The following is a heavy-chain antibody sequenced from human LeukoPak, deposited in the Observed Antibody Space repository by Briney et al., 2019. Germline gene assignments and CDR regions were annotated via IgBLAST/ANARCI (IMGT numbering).Heavy chain of an antibody. CDR3: ARDRRPKMLGYSYGYYDY. Sequence: SVALSLTCAVYGGSFSGYYWSWIRQPPGKGLEWIGEINHSGSTNYNPSLKSRVTISVDTSKNQFSLKLSSVTAADTAVYYCARDRRPKMLGYSYGYYDYWGQGTLVTVTA. D-gene: IGHD5-18*01. V-gene: IGHV4-34*01. CDR2: INHSGST. CDR1: GGSFSGYY. J-gene: IGHJ4*02.